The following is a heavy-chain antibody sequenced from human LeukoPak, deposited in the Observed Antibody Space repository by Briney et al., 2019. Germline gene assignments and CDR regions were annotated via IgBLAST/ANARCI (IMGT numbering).Heavy chain of an antibody. Sequence: GGSLRLSCAASGFTFSSYAMHWVRQAPAKGLEWVAVISYDGSNKYYADSVKGRFTISRDNSKNTLYLQMNSLRAENTAVYYCARDVSGYYDSSGYYQYWGQGTLVTVSS. CDR2: ISYDGSNK. V-gene: IGHV3-30-3*01. D-gene: IGHD3-22*01. J-gene: IGHJ4*02. CDR3: ARDVSGYYDSSGYYQY. CDR1: GFTFSSYA.